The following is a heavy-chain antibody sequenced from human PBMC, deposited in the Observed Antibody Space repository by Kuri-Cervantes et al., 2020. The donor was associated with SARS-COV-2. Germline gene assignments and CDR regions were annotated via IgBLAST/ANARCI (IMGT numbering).Heavy chain of an antibody. D-gene: IGHD4-11*01. V-gene: IGHV3-23*01. J-gene: IGHJ5*02. CDR2: ISGSGGST. Sequence: ETLSLTCTASGFTFGDYAMSWVRQAPGKGLEWVSAISGSGGSTYYADSVKGRFTISRDNSKNTLYLQMNSLRAEDTAVYYCAKPATVTTRYWFDPWGQGTLVTVSS. CDR1: GFTFGDYA. CDR3: AKPATVTTRYWFDP.